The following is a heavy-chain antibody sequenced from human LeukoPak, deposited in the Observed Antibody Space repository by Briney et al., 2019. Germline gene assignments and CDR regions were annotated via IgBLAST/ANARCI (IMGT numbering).Heavy chain of an antibody. V-gene: IGHV4-59*01. CDR1: GGSINNYY. D-gene: IGHD3-3*01. CDR2: IYYSGST. J-gene: IGHJ4*02. CDR3: ARRTNDFWSGYYGMPFDY. Sequence: SETLSLTCSVSGGSINNYYWSWIRQPPRKGLEWIGFIYYSGSTNYNPSLKSRVTISVDTSKNQFSLKLSSVTAADTAVYYCARRTNDFWSGYYGMPFDYWGQGTLVTVSS.